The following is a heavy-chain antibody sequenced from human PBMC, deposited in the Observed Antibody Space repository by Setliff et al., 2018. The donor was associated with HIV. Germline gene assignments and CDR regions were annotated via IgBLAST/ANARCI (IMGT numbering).Heavy chain of an antibody. CDR1: GDSLSSATYY. CDR2: IYHSGST. Sequence: KPSETLSLTCSASGDSLSSATYYWGWIRQPPGKGLEWIGSIYHSGSTNYNPSLKSRVTISVDKSKNQFSLNLSSVTAADTAVYYCARGLSIFGVATPGFYSFMDVWGKGTTVTVSS. CDR3: ARGLSIFGVATPGFYSFMDV. D-gene: IGHD3-3*01. V-gene: IGHV4-39*07. J-gene: IGHJ6*03.